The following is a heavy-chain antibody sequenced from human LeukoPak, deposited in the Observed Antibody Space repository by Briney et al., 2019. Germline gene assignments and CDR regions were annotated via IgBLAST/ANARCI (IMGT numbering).Heavy chain of an antibody. Sequence: SETLSLTCTVSGGSISSYYWSWIRQPPGKGLEWIGEINHSGSTNYNPSLKSRVTISVDTSKNQFSLKLSSVTAADTAVYYCGKRQNSGVLVVIKTAFFDYGGQGTLVTVPS. CDR1: GGSISSYY. CDR2: INHSGST. V-gene: IGHV4-34*01. CDR3: GKRQNSGVLVVIKTAFFDY. J-gene: IGHJ4*02. D-gene: IGHD3-22*01.